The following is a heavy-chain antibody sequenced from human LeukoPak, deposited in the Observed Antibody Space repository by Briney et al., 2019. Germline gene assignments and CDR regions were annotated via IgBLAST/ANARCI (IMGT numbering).Heavy chain of an antibody. V-gene: IGHV3-23*01. J-gene: IGHJ3*02. Sequence: GGSLRLSCAASGFTFSSYAMYWVRQAPGKGLEWVSGIFGSGGSTHYADSVKGRFTISRDNSKNTVYLQMNSLRGEDTAVYYCAKDRRPNDAIDIWGRGTMVTVSS. CDR2: IFGSGGST. CDR3: AKDRRPNDAIDI. CDR1: GFTFSSYA.